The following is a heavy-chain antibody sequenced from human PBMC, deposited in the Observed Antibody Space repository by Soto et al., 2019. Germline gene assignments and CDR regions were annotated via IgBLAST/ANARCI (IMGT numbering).Heavy chain of an antibody. D-gene: IGHD3-22*01. CDR2: IYPGDSDT. J-gene: IGHJ6*02. V-gene: IGHV5-51*01. CDR3: ARRSYYDSSGYYYGGYYYYYGMDV. Sequence: PGESLKISCKGSGYSFTSYWIGWVRQMPGKSLEWMGIIYPGDSDTRYSPSFQGQVTISADKSISTAYLQWSSLKASDTAMYYCARRSYYDSSGYYYGGYYYYYGMDVWGQGTTVTVSS. CDR1: GYSFTSYW.